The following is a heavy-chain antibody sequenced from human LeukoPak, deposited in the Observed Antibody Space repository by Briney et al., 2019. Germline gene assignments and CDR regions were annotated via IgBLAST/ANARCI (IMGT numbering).Heavy chain of an antibody. Sequence: GASVKVSCKASGYTFTSYGISWVRQAPGQGQEWRGWMSAYNGNTNYAKKLQGRVTMTTDTSTSTAYMELRSLRSDDTAVYYCARDSPLRYCSSTSCYTTGDGPWFDPWGQGTLVTVSS. J-gene: IGHJ5*02. D-gene: IGHD2-2*02. CDR2: MSAYNGNT. CDR1: GYTFTSYG. CDR3: ARDSPLRYCSSTSCYTTGDGPWFDP. V-gene: IGHV1-18*01.